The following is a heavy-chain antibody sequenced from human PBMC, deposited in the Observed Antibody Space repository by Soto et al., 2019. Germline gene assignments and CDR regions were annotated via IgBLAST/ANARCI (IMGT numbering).Heavy chain of an antibody. J-gene: IGHJ2*01. D-gene: IGHD1-1*01. V-gene: IGHV3-23*01. CDR3: ANFEGHPLEYWYLDF. Sequence: EVQLLESGGGLVQPGGSLRLSCAASGFTFSAYAMGWVRQAPGKGLEWVSTIHGGGGATHYADSVKGRFTIARDDSKNSLYAQMNRLRAEDTTVYYCANFEGHPLEYWYLDFWGRGTLVTVSS. CDR1: GFTFSAYA. CDR2: IHGGGGAT.